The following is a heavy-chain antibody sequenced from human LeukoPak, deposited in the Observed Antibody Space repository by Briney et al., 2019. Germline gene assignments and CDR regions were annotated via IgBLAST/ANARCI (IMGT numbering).Heavy chain of an antibody. D-gene: IGHD2-2*01. J-gene: IGHJ4*02. Sequence: GGSLRLSCAASGFTFSSYGMHWVRQAPGKGLEWVAFIRYDGSNKYYADSVKGRFTISRDNSKNTLYLQMNSLRAEDTAVYYCAKFSGRDIVVVPAAFDYWGQGTLVTVSS. CDR3: AKFSGRDIVVVPAAFDY. CDR1: GFTFSSYG. V-gene: IGHV3-30*02. CDR2: IRYDGSNK.